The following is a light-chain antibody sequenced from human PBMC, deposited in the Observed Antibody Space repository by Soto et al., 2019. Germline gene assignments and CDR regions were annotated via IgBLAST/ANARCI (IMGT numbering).Light chain of an antibody. V-gene: IGKV1-5*01. J-gene: IGKJ1*01. Sequence: DIQMTQSPSTLSASVGDRVTITCRASQSISSWLAWYQQKPGKAPKLLIYDASSLESGVPSRLSGSGSGTEFTLTISSLQHDDFATYYCQQYNSYSRTFGQETKVEIK. CDR2: DAS. CDR1: QSISSW. CDR3: QQYNSYSRT.